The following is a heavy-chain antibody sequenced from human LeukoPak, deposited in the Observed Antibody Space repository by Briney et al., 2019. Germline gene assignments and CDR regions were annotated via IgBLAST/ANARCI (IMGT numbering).Heavy chain of an antibody. Sequence: PGGSLRLSCAASGFTFSNYAMSWVRQAPGKGLEWVSSISDSGGSTFYADSVKGRFTISRDNSKNTLYLQMNSLRAEDTAVYYCAKEGPYGDQHYWGQGTLVTVSS. J-gene: IGHJ4*02. CDR1: GFTFSNYA. CDR3: AKEGPYGDQHY. V-gene: IGHV3-23*01. D-gene: IGHD4-17*01. CDR2: ISDSGGST.